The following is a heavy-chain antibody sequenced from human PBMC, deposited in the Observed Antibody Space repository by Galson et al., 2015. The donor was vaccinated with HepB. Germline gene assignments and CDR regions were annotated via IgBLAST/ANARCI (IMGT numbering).Heavy chain of an antibody. CDR1: GFTFSDFY. D-gene: IGHD3-10*01. V-gene: IGHV3-11*06. J-gene: IGHJ6*02. Sequence: SLRLSCAASGFTFSDFYISWIRQAPGKGLEWVAYSSGSTIYTKYADSVTGRFTISRDNAKNSVYLQMTSLREEDTAVYFCARSQGSGSYYNPWTFYGMDVWGQGTTVTVSS. CDR2: SSGSTIYT. CDR3: ARSQGSGSYYNPWTFYGMDV.